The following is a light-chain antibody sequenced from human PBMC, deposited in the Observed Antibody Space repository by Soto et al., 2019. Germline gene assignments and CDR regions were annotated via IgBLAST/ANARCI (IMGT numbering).Light chain of an antibody. Sequence: DIQMTQSPSTLSASVGYKVTITCRASQSISSWLAWYQQKPGKAPKLLIFDASSLESGVPPRFSGSGSGTEFTLTISSLQPDDFAIYYCQQYNSYARTCGQGTKVDIK. CDR1: QSISSW. CDR2: DAS. J-gene: IGKJ1*01. CDR3: QQYNSYART. V-gene: IGKV1-5*01.